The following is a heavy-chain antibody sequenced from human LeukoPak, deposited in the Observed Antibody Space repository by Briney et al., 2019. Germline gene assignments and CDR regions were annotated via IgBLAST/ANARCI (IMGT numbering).Heavy chain of an antibody. CDR2: IIPILGIA. CDR1: GGTFSSYA. CDR3: ARRRGGDCYDY. D-gene: IGHD2-21*01. J-gene: IGHJ4*02. Sequence: GASVKVSCKASGGTFSSYAISWVRQAPGQGLEWMGRIIPILGIANYAQKFQGRVTITADKSTSTAYMELSSLRSEDTAVYYCARRRGGDCYDYWGQGTLVTVSS. V-gene: IGHV1-69*04.